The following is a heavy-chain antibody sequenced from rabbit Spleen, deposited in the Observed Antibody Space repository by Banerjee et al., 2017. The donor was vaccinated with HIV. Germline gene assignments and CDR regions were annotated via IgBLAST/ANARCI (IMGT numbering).Heavy chain of an antibody. J-gene: IGHJ2*01. D-gene: IGHD2-1*01. CDR1: GVSFNDKDV. CDR3: VRKYVGDHYYGAFDL. CDR2: INLITGKS. Sequence: QEQLEESGGGLVKPEGSLTLTCKASGVSFNDKDVMCWVRQAPGKGLEWITCINLITGKSVYASWVNGRFTISRTSSTTVALQMTSLTAADTATYFCVRKYVGDHYYGAFDLWGPGTLVTVS. V-gene: IGHV1S45*01.